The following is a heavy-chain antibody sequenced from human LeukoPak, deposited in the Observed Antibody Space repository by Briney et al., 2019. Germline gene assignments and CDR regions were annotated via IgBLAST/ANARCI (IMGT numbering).Heavy chain of an antibody. CDR3: AREGYYDSGSPPTFYFDS. CDR1: GFTVSSNY. Sequence: PGGSLRLSCAASGFTVSSNYMSWVRQAPGKGLEWVSIIYSGGSTYHADSVKGRFTISRDNSRNTLYLQMKSLRPEDTAIYYCAREGYYDSGSPPTFYFDSWGQGTLVTVSS. CDR2: IYSGGST. V-gene: IGHV3-53*05. D-gene: IGHD3-10*01. J-gene: IGHJ4*02.